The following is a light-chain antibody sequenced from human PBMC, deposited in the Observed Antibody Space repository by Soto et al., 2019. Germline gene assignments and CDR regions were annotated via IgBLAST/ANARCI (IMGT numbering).Light chain of an antibody. CDR3: QQYSTSPLT. J-gene: IGKJ4*01. CDR1: QSVSSNY. Sequence: EPVLTQSPGTLSLSPGERATLSCRASQSVSSNYLAWYQQKPGQAPRLLIYGASSRATGIPDRFSGSGSGTDFTLTITRLEPEDFAVYYCQQYSTSPLTFGGGTQVEIK. CDR2: GAS. V-gene: IGKV3-20*01.